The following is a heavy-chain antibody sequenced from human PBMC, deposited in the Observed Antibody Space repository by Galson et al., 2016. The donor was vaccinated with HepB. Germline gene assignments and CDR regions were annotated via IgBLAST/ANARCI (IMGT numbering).Heavy chain of an antibody. CDR1: GVSVSTSY. V-gene: IGHV3-53*01. Sequence: SLRLSCAGSGVSVSTSYISWVRQAPGKGLEWVSVMYNSGGTTYAESVRGRFTVSRDNSKSTLYLQMNSLRAEDTAVYYCARNVGQWLVHEWEYWGQGTLVTVSS. CDR3: ARNVGQWLVHEWEY. J-gene: IGHJ4*02. D-gene: IGHD6-19*01. CDR2: MYNSGGT.